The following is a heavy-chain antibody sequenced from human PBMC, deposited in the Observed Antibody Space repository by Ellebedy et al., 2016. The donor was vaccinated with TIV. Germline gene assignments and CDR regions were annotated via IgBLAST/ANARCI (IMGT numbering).Heavy chain of an antibody. CDR1: GFTFSTYA. CDR3: AKKAAPGTGLWYFDL. V-gene: IGHV3-23*01. J-gene: IGHJ2*01. CDR2: ISGSDGRT. D-gene: IGHD6-13*01. Sequence: GESLKISCAASGFTFSTYAMSWVRQAPGKGLEWVSGISGSDGRTYYADSVKGRFTISRDNSKNTLFLQMNGLRGEDTAFYYCAKKAAPGTGLWYFDLWGRGTLVTVSS.